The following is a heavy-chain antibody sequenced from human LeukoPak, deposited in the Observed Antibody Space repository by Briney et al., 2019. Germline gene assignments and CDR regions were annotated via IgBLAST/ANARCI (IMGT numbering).Heavy chain of an antibody. J-gene: IGHJ6*02. Sequence: SETLSLTCTVSGGSISSYYWSWIRQPPGKGLEWIGYIYYSGSTNYNPSLKSRVTISVDTSKNQFSLKLSSVTAVDTAVYYCARGDSSSWYPRDYYYGMDVWGQGTTVTVSS. V-gene: IGHV4-59*01. CDR3: ARGDSSSWYPRDYYYGMDV. CDR1: GGSISSYY. CDR2: IYYSGST. D-gene: IGHD6-13*01.